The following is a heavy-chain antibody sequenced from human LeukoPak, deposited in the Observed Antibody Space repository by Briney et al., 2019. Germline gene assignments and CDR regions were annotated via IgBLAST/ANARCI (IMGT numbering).Heavy chain of an antibody. V-gene: IGHV1-69*04. D-gene: IGHD3-10*01. CDR3: ARDQSYYGSGSYYKRGPSWGYGMDV. CDR2: IVPIVDLA. CDR1: GGTFSGDA. Sequence: GASVKVSCKASGGTFSGDAISWVRQAPGQGLEWMGRIVPIVDLANYAQKFQGRVTITADKSTSTAYMDLRSLRYEDTAVYYCARDQSYYGSGSYYKRGPSWGYGMDVWGQGTTVTVSS. J-gene: IGHJ6*02.